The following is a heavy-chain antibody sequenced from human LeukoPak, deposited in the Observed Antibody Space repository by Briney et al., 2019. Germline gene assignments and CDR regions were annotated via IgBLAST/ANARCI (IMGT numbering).Heavy chain of an antibody. D-gene: IGHD2-2*01. CDR3: ARDLGGCSSTSCYPNAFDI. V-gene: IGHV3-21*01. J-gene: IGHJ3*02. CDR2: ISSSSSHI. CDR1: GFTFSSYS. Sequence: GGSLRLSCAASGFTFSSYSMNWVRQAPGKGLEWVSSISSSSSHIYYADSVKGRFTISRDNAKNSLYLQMNSLRAEDTAVYYCARDLGGCSSTSCYPNAFDIWGQGTMVTVSS.